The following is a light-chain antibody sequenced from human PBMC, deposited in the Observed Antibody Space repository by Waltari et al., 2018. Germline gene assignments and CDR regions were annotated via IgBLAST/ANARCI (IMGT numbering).Light chain of an antibody. CDR3: SSYTPSSTSPYV. J-gene: IGLJ1*01. CDR2: DFH. CDR1: RSHVGGQYA. V-gene: IGLV2-14*03. Sequence: QSALTQPASVSGSPGQSITLPCTGIRSHVGGQYAVLWLQPPPDQAPNPHLLYFYQPPPGKAPKLIIFDFHERPSGVSSRFSGSKSGNTASLTISGLQAEDEADYYCSSYTPSSTSPYVFGTGTTVTVL.